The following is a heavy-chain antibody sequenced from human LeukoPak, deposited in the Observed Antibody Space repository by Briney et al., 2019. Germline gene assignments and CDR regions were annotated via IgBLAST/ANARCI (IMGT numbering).Heavy chain of an antibody. CDR2: IKTDGGST. CDR3: AKDLGYGGNSAFDY. Sequence: GGSLRLSCAASGFSFSSYWMHWVRQAPGKGLVWVSRIKTDGGSTSYADSVKGRFTISRDNAKNTLYLQMNSLRAEDTALYYCAKDLGYGGNSAFDYWGQGTLVTVSS. CDR1: GFSFSSYW. D-gene: IGHD4-23*01. J-gene: IGHJ4*02. V-gene: IGHV3-74*01.